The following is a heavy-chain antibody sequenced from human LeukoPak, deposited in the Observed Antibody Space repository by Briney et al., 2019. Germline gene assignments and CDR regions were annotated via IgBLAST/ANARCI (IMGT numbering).Heavy chain of an antibody. CDR2: IKSDGITI. D-gene: IGHD1-20*01. CDR1: GFTFSNYM. J-gene: IGHJ4*02. V-gene: IGHV3-74*01. CDR3: LRHLNWSLDQ. Sequence: PGGSLRLSCAASGFTFSNYMMHWVRQAPGKGLVWVSRIKSDGITITYADSVKGRFTISRDNAKNTLYLQMNSLRAEDTAVYYCLRHLNWSLDQWGQGTLVTVSS.